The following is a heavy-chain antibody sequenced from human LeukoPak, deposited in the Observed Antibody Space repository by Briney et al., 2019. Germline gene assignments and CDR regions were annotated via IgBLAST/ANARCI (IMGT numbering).Heavy chain of an antibody. D-gene: IGHD3-3*01. CDR2: IHDSGKS. CDR1: GGSKNNYF. J-gene: IGHJ4*02. CDR3: ARGVNDNFWSGYYLDF. Sequence: PPETLSLNCTVSGGSKNNYFWTWMRQTPLKGLEWIGYIHDSGKSYFNPSLKSRLFMSIDTSRNQFSLNLRSATAADTAVYFCARGVNDNFWSGYYLDFWGQGILVTVSS. V-gene: IGHV4-59*01.